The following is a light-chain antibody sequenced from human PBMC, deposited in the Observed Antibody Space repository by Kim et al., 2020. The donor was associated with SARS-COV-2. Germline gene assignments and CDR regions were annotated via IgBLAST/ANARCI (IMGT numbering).Light chain of an antibody. J-gene: IGKJ3*01. CDR1: QSMSSH. CDR2: AAS. V-gene: IGKV1-39*01. CDR3: QQSYITPFA. Sequence: DIQMTQSPSSLSASVGDRVTITCRTTQSMSSHLNWYQQKPGRAPKLLLSAASPLQGGVPSRFSGSGSETDFTLTISSLQPEDFATYFCQQSYITPFAFGPGTKVDIK.